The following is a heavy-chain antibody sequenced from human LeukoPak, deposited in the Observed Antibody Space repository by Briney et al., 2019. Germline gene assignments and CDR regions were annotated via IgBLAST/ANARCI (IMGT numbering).Heavy chain of an antibody. CDR1: GFTFSSYA. CDR3: AVMHRYYDGSGYWVQ. D-gene: IGHD3-22*01. J-gene: IGHJ4*02. V-gene: IGHV3-23*01. Sequence: GGSLRLSCAASGFTFSSYAMGWVRQAPGKGLEWVSGISTSGGTTSYADSVKGRFTISRDNPRNTLYMEMNSLRGGDTGVYYCAVMHRYYDGSGYWVQWGQGTLVTVSS. CDR2: ISTSGGTT.